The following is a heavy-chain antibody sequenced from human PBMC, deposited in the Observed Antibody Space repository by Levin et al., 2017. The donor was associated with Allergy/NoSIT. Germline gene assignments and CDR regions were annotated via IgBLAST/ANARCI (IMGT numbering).Heavy chain of an antibody. J-gene: IGHJ2*01. CDR3: ATVDFGLARPKTYFWYFDL. V-gene: IGHV1-24*01. D-gene: IGHD2-21*01. Sequence: GESLKISCKVSGSTLTELSIHWVRQTPGKGLEWMGGFDAEDGETIYAQKFQGRVTMTEDTSTDTAYMELSSLRSEDTAVYYCATVDFGLARPKTYFWYFDLWGRGTLVTVSS. CDR2: FDAEDGET. CDR1: GSTLTELS.